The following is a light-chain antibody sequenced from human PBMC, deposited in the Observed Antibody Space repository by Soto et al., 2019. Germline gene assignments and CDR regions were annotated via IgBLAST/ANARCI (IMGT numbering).Light chain of an antibody. CDR2: APS. CDR3: QQSYSTTST. CDR1: RSXSGC. Sequence: DIPMTHSPCXLSASVGDRFTITCRASRSXSGCLNVYQQKAGKAPKLLXYAPSSLQRGGPSRLSGSGSGTDFTLTINSLHPEDVANYYCQQSYSTTSTFGQGTRLEIK. V-gene: IGKV1-39*01. J-gene: IGKJ5*01.